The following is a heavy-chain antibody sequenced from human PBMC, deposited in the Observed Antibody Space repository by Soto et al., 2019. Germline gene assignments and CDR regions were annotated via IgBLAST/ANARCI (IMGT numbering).Heavy chain of an antibody. CDR1: GGTFSSYA. CDR2: IIPILGIA. D-gene: IGHD3-22*01. V-gene: IGHV1-69*10. J-gene: IGHJ4*02. CDR3: WGDSPSYDSSGYYFFDY. Sequence: ASVKVSCKASGGTFSSYAISWVRQAPGQGLEWMGGIIPILGIANYAQKFQGRGTITADKSTSTAFMELSSLRSEDTAVDYCWGDSPSYDSSGYYFFDYWGQGTLVTVSS.